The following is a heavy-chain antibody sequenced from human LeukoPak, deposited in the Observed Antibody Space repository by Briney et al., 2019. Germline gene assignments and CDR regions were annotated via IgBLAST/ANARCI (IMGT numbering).Heavy chain of an antibody. V-gene: IGHV3-64*01. CDR3: ARFDYYYGMDV. J-gene: IGHJ6*02. CDR2: ISSNGGST. Sequence: GGSLRLSCAASGFTFSSYAMHWVRQAPGKGLEYVSAISSNGGSTYYANSVKGRFTISRDNSKNTLYLQMGSLRAEDKAVYYCARFDYYYGMDVWGQGTTVTVSS. CDR1: GFTFSSYA.